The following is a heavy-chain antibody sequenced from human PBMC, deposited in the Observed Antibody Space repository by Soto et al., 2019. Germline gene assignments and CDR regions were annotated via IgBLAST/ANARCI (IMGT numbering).Heavy chain of an antibody. CDR3: ARLPNKSPQN. J-gene: IGHJ1*01. CDR1: GFTFSSYW. CDR2: ISTDASST. Sequence: EVHLVESGGGLVQPGGSLRLSCAASGFTFSSYWMHWVRQAPGKGLVWASSISTDASSTSYADPVKGRFTISRDNAKNTLYLQMNSVRAEDTAVYYCARLPNKSPQNWGQGTLVIVSP. V-gene: IGHV3-74*01.